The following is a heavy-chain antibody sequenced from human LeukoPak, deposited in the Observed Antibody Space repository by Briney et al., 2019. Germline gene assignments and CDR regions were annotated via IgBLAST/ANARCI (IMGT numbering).Heavy chain of an antibody. J-gene: IGHJ4*02. CDR1: GFTFSSYW. CDR3: ARGVGYGALVDY. D-gene: IGHD4-17*01. Sequence: PGGSLRLSCAASGFTFSSYWMHWVRQAPGKGLVWVSRISSDESRTNYADSVKGRFTISRDNAKNTLYLQMNSLRAEDTAVYYCARGVGYGALVDYWGQGTLVTVSS. V-gene: IGHV3-74*01. CDR2: ISSDESRT.